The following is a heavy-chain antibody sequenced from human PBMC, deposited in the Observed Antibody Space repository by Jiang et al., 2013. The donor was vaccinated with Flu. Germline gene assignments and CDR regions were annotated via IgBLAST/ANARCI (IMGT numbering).Heavy chain of an antibody. V-gene: IGHV6-1*01. CDR2: TYYLSQWYN. Sequence: TSQTLSLTCAISGDSVFSDTAAWNWIRQSPSRGLEWLGRTYYLSQWYNDYAISVEGRITIDPDTSKNQLSLQLNSVTPEDTAVYYCARVHGYSSSLYYFDYWGQGSLV. J-gene: IGHJ4*02. CDR1: GDSVFSDTAA. D-gene: IGHD6-6*01. CDR3: ARVHGYSSSLYYFDY.